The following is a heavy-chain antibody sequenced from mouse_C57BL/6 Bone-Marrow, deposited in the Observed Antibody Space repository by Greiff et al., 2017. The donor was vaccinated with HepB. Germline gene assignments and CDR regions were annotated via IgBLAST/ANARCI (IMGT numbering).Heavy chain of an antibody. CDR1: GYTFTSYW. CDR3: ARCITTVVATRNWFAY. CDR2: IDPSDSYT. J-gene: IGHJ3*01. V-gene: IGHV1-59*01. Sequence: QVQLQQPGAELVRPGTSVKLSCKASGYTFTSYWMHWVKQRPGQGLEWIGVIDPSDSYTNYNQKFKGKATLTVDTSSSTAYMQLSSLTSEDSAVYYCARCITTVVATRNWFAYWGQGTLVTVSA. D-gene: IGHD1-1*01.